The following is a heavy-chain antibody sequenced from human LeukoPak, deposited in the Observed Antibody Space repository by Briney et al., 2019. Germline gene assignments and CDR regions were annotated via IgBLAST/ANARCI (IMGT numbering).Heavy chain of an antibody. CDR3: ARVLSGRGSLYDYYYMDV. J-gene: IGHJ6*03. D-gene: IGHD3-10*01. CDR1: GFTFSSYG. CDR2: ISYDGSNK. V-gene: IGHV3-30*03. Sequence: GGSLRLSCAASGFTFSSYGIHWVRQAPGKGPEWVADISYDGSNKYYADSVKGRFTISRDNSKNTLYLRMNSLRAEDTAVYYCARVLSGRGSLYDYYYMDVWGKGTTVTISS.